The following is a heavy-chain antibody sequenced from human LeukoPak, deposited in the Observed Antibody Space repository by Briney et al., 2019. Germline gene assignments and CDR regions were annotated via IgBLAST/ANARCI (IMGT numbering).Heavy chain of an antibody. Sequence: SETPSLTCAVFGGSFSGYYWSWIRQPPGKGLEWIGEINHSGSTNYNPSLKSRVTISVDTSKNQFSLKLSSVTAADTAVYYCARADGSRNLYGYWGQGTLVTVSS. CDR1: GGSFSGYY. D-gene: IGHD3-10*01. J-gene: IGHJ4*02. CDR3: ARADGSRNLYGY. V-gene: IGHV4-34*01. CDR2: INHSGST.